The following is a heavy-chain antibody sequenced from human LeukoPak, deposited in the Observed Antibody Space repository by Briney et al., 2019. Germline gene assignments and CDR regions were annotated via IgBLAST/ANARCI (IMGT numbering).Heavy chain of an antibody. D-gene: IGHD4-23*01. Sequence: GGSLRLSCAASGFTFSSYEMNWVRQAPGKGLEGVSYIGSSGTTIYYADSVKGRFTISRDNAKNSLYLQMNSLRAEDTAVYYCARVREDTVVTTRCFDYWGQGTLVTVSS. J-gene: IGHJ4*01. CDR2: IGSSGTTI. CDR3: ARVREDTVVTTRCFDY. CDR1: GFTFSSYE. V-gene: IGHV3-48*03.